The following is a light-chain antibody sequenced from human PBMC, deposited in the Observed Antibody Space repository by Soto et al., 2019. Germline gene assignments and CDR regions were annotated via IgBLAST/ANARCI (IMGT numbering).Light chain of an antibody. V-gene: IGKV3-15*01. J-gene: IGKJ3*01. CDR3: HQYHHWPPSFT. CDR1: QSVSSN. CDR2: GAS. Sequence: EIVMTQSPATLSVSPGERATLSCRASQSVSSNLAWYQQKPGQAPRLLIYGASTRATGIPARFSGSGSGTEFTLTISSLQSEDFAVYYCHQYHHWPPSFTFGPGTKVDIK.